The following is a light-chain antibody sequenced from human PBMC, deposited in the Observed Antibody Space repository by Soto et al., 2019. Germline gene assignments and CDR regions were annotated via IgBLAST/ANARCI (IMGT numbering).Light chain of an antibody. CDR1: QSVGTN. J-gene: IGKJ2*01. V-gene: IGKV1-39*01. CDR2: GAS. CDR3: QQSHTSPRT. Sequence: DIQMTQSPSFLSASVGDRVTVTCRAIQSVGTNLHWYQQKSGKAPKLRIYGASTLQSGVSSRFSGSGSGTDFTLTITSLQPDDFAVYYCQQSHTSPRTFGQGTRLDIK.